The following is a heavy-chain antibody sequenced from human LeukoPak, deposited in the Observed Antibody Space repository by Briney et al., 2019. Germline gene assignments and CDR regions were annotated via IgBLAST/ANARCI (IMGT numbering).Heavy chain of an antibody. CDR3: ARMLGYCSGGSCYSPFDP. V-gene: IGHV1-18*01. CDR2: ISAYNGNT. J-gene: IGHJ5*02. CDR1: GYTFTSYG. D-gene: IGHD2-15*01. Sequence: GASVKVSCKASGYTFTSYGINWVRQAPGQGLEWMGWISAYNGNTNYAQKLQGRVTMTTDTSTSTAYMELRSLRSDDTAVYYCARMLGYCSGGSCYSPFDPWGQGTLVTVSS.